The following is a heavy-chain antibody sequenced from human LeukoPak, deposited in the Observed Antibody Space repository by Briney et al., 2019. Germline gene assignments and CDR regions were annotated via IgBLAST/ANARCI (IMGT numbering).Heavy chain of an antibody. D-gene: IGHD5-24*01. CDR1: GGSISGSSYY. CDR3: VRGQDGIDNWFDP. CDR2: IRGNSETI. Sequence: PSETLSLTCTVSGGSISGSSYYWGWIRQPPGKGLEWISYIRGNSETIHYADSVKGRFTISRDNAKNSLSLQMTSLRAEDTAVYYCVRGQDGIDNWFDPWGQGTLVTVAS. J-gene: IGHJ5*02. V-gene: IGHV3-48*01.